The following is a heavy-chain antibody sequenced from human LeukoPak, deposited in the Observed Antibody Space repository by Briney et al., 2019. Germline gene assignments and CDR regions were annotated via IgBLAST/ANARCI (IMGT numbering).Heavy chain of an antibody. CDR3: ARVGQLTPYYYYYMDV. CDR1: GFTFDDYG. J-gene: IGHJ6*03. D-gene: IGHD6-13*01. Sequence: PGGSLRLSCAASGFTFDDYGMSWVRQAPGKGLEWVSGINWNGGSTGYADSVKGRFTISRDNAKNSLYLQMNSLRAEDTALYHCARVGQLTPYYYYYMDVWGKGTTVTVSS. CDR2: INWNGGST. V-gene: IGHV3-20*01.